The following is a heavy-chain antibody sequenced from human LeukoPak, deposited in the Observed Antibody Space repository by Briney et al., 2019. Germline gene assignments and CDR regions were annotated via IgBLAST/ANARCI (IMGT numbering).Heavy chain of an antibody. D-gene: IGHD4-17*01. CDR3: ARELYGDYVSDY. V-gene: IGHV1-18*01. Sequence: GTSVKVSCKASGYTFTSYGISWVRQAPGQGLEWMGWISGYNGNTNYAQKLQGRVTMTTDTSTSTAYMELRSLRSDDTAVYYCARELYGDYVSDYWGQGTLVTVSS. CDR2: ISGYNGNT. J-gene: IGHJ4*02. CDR1: GYTFTSYG.